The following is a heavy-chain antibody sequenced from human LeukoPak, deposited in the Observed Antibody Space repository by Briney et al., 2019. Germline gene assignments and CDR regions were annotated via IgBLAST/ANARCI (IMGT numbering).Heavy chain of an antibody. J-gene: IGHJ5*02. CDR2: IWYDGSNK. CDR1: GFTFSRYG. V-gene: IGHV3-33*01. CDR3: ARGYNYGTDWFDP. D-gene: IGHD5-18*01. Sequence: PGGSLRLSCAASGFTFSRYGMHWVRQAPGKGLEWVAVIWYDGSNKYYADSVKGRFTISRDNSKNTMYLQMKSLGAEDTGVYYCARGYNYGTDWFDPWGQGTLVTVSS.